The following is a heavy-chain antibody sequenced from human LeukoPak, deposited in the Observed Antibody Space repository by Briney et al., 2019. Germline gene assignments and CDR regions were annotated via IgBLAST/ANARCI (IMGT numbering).Heavy chain of an antibody. CDR3: AKAGEEVATISPFEM. CDR2: ISVSGFTT. D-gene: IGHD5-24*01. CDR1: GFTFSNYA. J-gene: IGHJ3*02. V-gene: IGHV3-23*01. Sequence: GGSLRLSCAASGFTFSNYAITWVRQAPGRGLEWVSSISVSGFTTYYADSVKGRFTISRDNSKNTLSLQLSSLRAEDTAVYYCAKAGEEVATISPFEMWGQGTKVTVSS.